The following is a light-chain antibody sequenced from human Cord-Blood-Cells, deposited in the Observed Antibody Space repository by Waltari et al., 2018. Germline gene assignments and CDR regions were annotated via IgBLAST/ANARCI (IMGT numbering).Light chain of an antibody. Sequence: QSALTQPRSVSGSPGQSVTISCTGTSSDVGGYNYVSWYQQHPGKAPKLMIYDVSKRPSGFPYRFSGSKSGNTASLTISGLQADDEADYYCCSYAGSYTYVFGTGTKVTVL. CDR3: CSYAGSYTYV. J-gene: IGLJ1*01. CDR1: SSDVGGYNY. CDR2: DVS. V-gene: IGLV2-11*01.